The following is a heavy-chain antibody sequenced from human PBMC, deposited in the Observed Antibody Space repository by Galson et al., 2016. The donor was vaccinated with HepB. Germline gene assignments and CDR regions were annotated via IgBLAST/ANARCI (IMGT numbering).Heavy chain of an antibody. CDR1: GFTFSSYS. J-gene: IGHJ5*02. CDR3: ASGGYMTTFGGGSWFDP. Sequence: SLRLSCAASGFTFSSYSMNWVRQAPGKGLAWVSSITRSSGSIYYANSVKGRFTISRDNAKNLLFLQMNSLVAEDTAVYYCASGGYMTTFGGGSWFDPWGQGTLVTVSS. CDR2: ITRSSGSI. V-gene: IGHV3-21*06. D-gene: IGHD3-16*01.